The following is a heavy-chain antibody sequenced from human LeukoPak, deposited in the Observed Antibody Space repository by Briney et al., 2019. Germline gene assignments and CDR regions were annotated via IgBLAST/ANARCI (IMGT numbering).Heavy chain of an antibody. V-gene: IGHV1-2*02. J-gene: IGHJ4*02. CDR2: INPYSGVT. CDR3: ARGGCSSTSCYAYDF. D-gene: IGHD2-2*01. CDR1: GYTFTDYN. Sequence: ASVRDSCKASGYTFTDYNMHWVRQAPGQGLEWMGWINPYSGVTNYTQKFQARVTMTRDTSIRTAYMEMSSLESEDTAVYYCARGGCSSTSCYAYDFWGQGTLVTVSS.